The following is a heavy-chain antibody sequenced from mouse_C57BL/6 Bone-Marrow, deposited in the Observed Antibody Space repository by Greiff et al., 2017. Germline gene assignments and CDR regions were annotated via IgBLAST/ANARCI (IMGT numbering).Heavy chain of an antibody. CDR1: GYTFTSYW. V-gene: IGHV1-64*01. Sequence: VKLQQPGAELVKPGASVKLSCKASGYTFTSYWMHWVKQRPGQGLAWIGMIHPNSGSTNYNEKFKSKATLTVDKSSSTAYMQLSSLTSEDSAVYYCARWGLRRDWYFDVWGTGTTVTVSS. CDR2: IHPNSGST. J-gene: IGHJ1*03. D-gene: IGHD2-4*01. CDR3: ARWGLRRDWYFDV.